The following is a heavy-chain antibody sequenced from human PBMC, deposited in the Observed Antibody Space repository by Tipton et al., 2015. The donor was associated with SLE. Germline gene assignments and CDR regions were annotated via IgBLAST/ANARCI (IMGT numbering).Heavy chain of an antibody. CDR1: GFTVRANY. J-gene: IGHJ6*03. CDR3: ARDSGDHFYYYMDV. D-gene: IGHD7-27*01. CDR2: LYSGGRS. V-gene: IGHV3-66*02. Sequence: SLRLSCAASGFTVRANYMTWVRRAPGKGLEWVSVLYSGGRSYFADSVKGRFTISRGYSKDTLFLQMNSLRVEDTAVYYCARDSGDHFYYYMDVWGKGTTVTVSS.